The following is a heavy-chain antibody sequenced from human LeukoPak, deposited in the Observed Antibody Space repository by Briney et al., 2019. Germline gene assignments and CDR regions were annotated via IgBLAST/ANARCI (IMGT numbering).Heavy chain of an antibody. V-gene: IGHV4-39*07. CDR1: GGSISSRSYY. CDR3: ASTHITMVRGVIINYYMDV. D-gene: IGHD3-10*01. Sequence: SETLSLTCTVSGGSISSRSYYWGWIRQPPGKGLEWIGSIYYSGSTYYNPSLQSRVTISVDTSKNQFSLKLSSVTAADTAVYYCASTHITMVRGVIINYYMDVWGKGTTVTISS. J-gene: IGHJ6*03. CDR2: IYYSGST.